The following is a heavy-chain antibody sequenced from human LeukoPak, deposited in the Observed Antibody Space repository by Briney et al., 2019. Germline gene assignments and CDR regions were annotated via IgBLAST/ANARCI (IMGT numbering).Heavy chain of an antibody. CDR3: AKFGGRYLPYYYYMDV. CDR1: DFTFSDYK. J-gene: IGHJ6*03. Sequence: GGPLRLSCAASDFTFSDYKMRWIGQAPGKGRKGVASISRSGSTKYYADSVKGLFTISSDNANNSLFPQMNSLRAEDTAVYYCAKFGGRYLPYYYYMDVWGKGTTVTVSS. V-gene: IGHV3-11*01. CDR2: ISRSGSTK. D-gene: IGHD1-26*01.